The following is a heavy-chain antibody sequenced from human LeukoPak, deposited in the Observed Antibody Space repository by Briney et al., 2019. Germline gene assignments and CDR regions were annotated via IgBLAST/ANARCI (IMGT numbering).Heavy chain of an antibody. Sequence: PGGSLRLSCAASGFTFSSYWMHWVRQAPGKGLVWVSRINSDGSSTSYADSVKGRFTISRDNAKNTLYLQMNSLRAEDTAVYYCARCLRGYCSGGSCYDYYGMDVWGQGTTVTVSS. V-gene: IGHV3-74*01. CDR1: GFTFSSYW. CDR3: ARCLRGYCSGGSCYDYYGMDV. CDR2: INSDGSST. D-gene: IGHD2-15*01. J-gene: IGHJ6*02.